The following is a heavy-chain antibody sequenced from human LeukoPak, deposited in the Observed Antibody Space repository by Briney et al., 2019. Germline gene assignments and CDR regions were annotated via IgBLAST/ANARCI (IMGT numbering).Heavy chain of an antibody. CDR3: AREGTMVRGVIPLGFDY. Sequence: SQTLSLTCTVSGGSISSGDYYWSWIRQPPGKGLEWIGYIYYSGSTYYNPSLKSRATISVDTSKNQFSLKLSSVTAADTAVYYCAREGTMVRGVIPLGFDYWGQGTLVTVSS. V-gene: IGHV4-30-4*01. CDR2: IYYSGST. CDR1: GGSISSGDYY. J-gene: IGHJ4*02. D-gene: IGHD3-10*01.